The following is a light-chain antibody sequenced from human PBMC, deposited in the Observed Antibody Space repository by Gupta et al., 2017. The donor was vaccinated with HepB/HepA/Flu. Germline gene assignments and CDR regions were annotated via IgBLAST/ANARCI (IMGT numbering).Light chain of an antibody. V-gene: IGKV1-16*01. J-gene: IGKJ1*01. CDR2: GGS. Sequence: DIQMTQSPSSVSAVLGDRVTISCRASQDISSFLAWFQQKPGKAPRSLIFGGSNLHTGVTSRFLASGSGTDFTLTISSLQVEDIATYYCQQYYDYPWTFGQGTRVEF. CDR3: QQYYDYPWT. CDR1: QDISSF.